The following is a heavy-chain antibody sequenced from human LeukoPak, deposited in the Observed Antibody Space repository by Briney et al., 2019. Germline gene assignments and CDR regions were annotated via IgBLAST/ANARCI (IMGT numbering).Heavy chain of an antibody. CDR1: GFTFSSYW. CDR3: ARDLKRGYSSGRYSWGTGSSNDF. V-gene: IGHV3-7*01. Sequence: PGGSLRLSCAASGFTFSSYWMYWVRQAPGKGLEWVANIKQDGSEKYYVDSVKGRFTISRDNAKNSLYLQMNSLRAEDTAVYYCARDLKRGYSSGRYSWGTGSSNDFWGQGTLVTVSS. CDR2: IKQDGSEK. J-gene: IGHJ4*02. D-gene: IGHD6-19*01.